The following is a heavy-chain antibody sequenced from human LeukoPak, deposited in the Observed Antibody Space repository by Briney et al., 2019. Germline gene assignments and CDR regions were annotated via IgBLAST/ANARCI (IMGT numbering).Heavy chain of an antibody. J-gene: IGHJ4*02. V-gene: IGHV3-48*03. Sequence: GGSLRLPCAASGFTFSSYEMNWVRQAPGKGLEWVSYISSSGSTIYYADSVKGRFTISRDNAKNSLYLQMNSLRAEDTAVYYCARRSSRSFDYWGQGTLVTVSS. CDR3: ARRSSRSFDY. D-gene: IGHD2-2*01. CDR1: GFTFSSYE. CDR2: ISSSGSTI.